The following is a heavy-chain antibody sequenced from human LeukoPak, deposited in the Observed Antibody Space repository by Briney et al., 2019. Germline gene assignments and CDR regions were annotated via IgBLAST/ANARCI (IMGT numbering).Heavy chain of an antibody. CDR3: ARADHYYDSSGYSWAYYFDY. J-gene: IGHJ4*02. D-gene: IGHD3-22*01. CDR2: INHSGST. Sequence: PSETLSLTCAVYGGSFSGYYWSWIRQPPGKGLEWIGEINHSGSTNYNPSLKSRVTISVDTSKNQFSLKLSSVTAADTAVYYCARADHYYDSSGYSWAYYFDYWGQGTLVTVSS. V-gene: IGHV4-34*01. CDR1: GGSFSGYY.